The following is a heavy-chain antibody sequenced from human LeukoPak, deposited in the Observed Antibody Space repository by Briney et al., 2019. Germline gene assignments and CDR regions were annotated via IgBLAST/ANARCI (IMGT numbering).Heavy chain of an antibody. CDR3: ARRNDFGI. V-gene: IGHV4-59*08. CDR1: GGSICGDH. CDR2: IYYSGST. Sequence: SETLSLTCTVSGGSICGDHWNWIRQPPGKGLEWIGYIYYSGSTNYNPSLKCRVTISIDTSKNQFSRKLTSVTAADTAVYYCARRNDFGIWGQGTMVTVSS. J-gene: IGHJ3*02.